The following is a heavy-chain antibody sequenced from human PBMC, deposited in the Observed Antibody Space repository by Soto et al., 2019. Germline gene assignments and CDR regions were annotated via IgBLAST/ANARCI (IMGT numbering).Heavy chain of an antibody. CDR1: GGSISSYY. Sequence: QVQLQESGPGLVKPSETLSLTCTVSGGSISSYYWSWIRQPPGKGLEWIGYIYYSGSTNYNPSLKRRVTISVDTSKNQFSLKLSSVTAADTAVYYCARDAGTMVRGVHYYYGMDVWGQGTTVTVSS. CDR2: IYYSGST. V-gene: IGHV4-59*01. D-gene: IGHD3-10*01. J-gene: IGHJ6*02. CDR3: ARDAGTMVRGVHYYYGMDV.